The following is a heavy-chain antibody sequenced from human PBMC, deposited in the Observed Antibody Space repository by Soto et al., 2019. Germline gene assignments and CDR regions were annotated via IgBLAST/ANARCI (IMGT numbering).Heavy chain of an antibody. CDR3: ARAPKSLRFLEWFAGQRNYGMDV. Sequence: QVQLVESGGGLVKPGGSLRLACAASGFTFSDSHMNWIRQAPGKGLEWIGYISNSGTTKEYADSVKGRFTISRDNAENSLFLQMNSLRADDTAVYYCARAPKSLRFLEWFAGQRNYGMDVWGQGTTVTVSS. V-gene: IGHV3-11*01. CDR1: GFTFSDSH. CDR2: ISNSGTTK. D-gene: IGHD3-3*01. J-gene: IGHJ6*02.